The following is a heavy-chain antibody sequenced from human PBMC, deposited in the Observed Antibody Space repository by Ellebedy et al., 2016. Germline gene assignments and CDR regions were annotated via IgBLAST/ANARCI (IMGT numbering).Heavy chain of an antibody. J-gene: IGHJ4*02. V-gene: IGHV3-21*01. CDR2: ISSSSSYI. Sequence: GESLKISXAASGFTFSTYSMNWVRQAPGKGLEWVSSISSSSSYIYYADSVKGRFTISRDNAKNSLYLQMNSLRAEDTAVYYCAKEASDQIAAAGKGYFDYWGQGTLVTVSS. D-gene: IGHD6-13*01. CDR3: AKEASDQIAAAGKGYFDY. CDR1: GFTFSTYS.